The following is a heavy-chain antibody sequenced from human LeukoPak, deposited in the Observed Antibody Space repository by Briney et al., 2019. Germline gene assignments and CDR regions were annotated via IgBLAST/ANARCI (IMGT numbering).Heavy chain of an antibody. J-gene: IGHJ6*02. CDR1: GYTFTGYH. CDR3: ARGPRYSSGWYVDYYYYGMDV. D-gene: IGHD6-19*01. CDR2: INPNSGDT. Sequence: ASVKVSCKASGYTFTGYHMHWVRQAPGQGLEWMGRINPNSGDTNYAQKFQGRVTMTRDTSTSTVYMELSSLRSEDTAVYYCARGPRYSSGWYVDYYYYGMDVWGQGTTVTVSS. V-gene: IGHV1-2*06.